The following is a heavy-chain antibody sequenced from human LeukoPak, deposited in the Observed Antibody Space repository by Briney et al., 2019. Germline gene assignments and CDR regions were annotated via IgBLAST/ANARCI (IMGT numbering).Heavy chain of an antibody. Sequence: GRSLRLSCAASGFTFSSYGMHWVRQAPGKGLEWVAVIWYDGSNKYYADSVKGRFTISRDNSKNTLYLQMNSLRAEDTAVYYCAKGGASGWYYFDYWGQGLLVTVSS. V-gene: IGHV3-33*06. D-gene: IGHD6-19*01. CDR2: IWYDGSNK. J-gene: IGHJ4*02. CDR1: GFTFSSYG. CDR3: AKGGASGWYYFDY.